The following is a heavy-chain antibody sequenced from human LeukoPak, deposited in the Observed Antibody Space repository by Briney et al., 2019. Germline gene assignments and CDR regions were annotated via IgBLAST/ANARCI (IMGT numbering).Heavy chain of an antibody. D-gene: IGHD4-23*01. Sequence: SVKVSCKASGYTFSAYYLYWVRQARGQRLEWIGWIVVGSGNTNYAQKFQERVTITRDMSTSTAYMELSSLRSEDTAVYYCAAFSDYGGNFDAFDIWGQGTMVTVSS. J-gene: IGHJ3*02. CDR3: AAFSDYGGNFDAFDI. CDR2: IVVGSGNT. CDR1: GYTFSAYY. V-gene: IGHV1-58*01.